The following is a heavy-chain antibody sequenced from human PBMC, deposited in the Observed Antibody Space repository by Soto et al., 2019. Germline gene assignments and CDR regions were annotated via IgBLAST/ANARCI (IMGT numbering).Heavy chain of an antibody. Sequence: EVQLLESGGGLVQPGGSLRLSCAASGFTFSSYAMSWVRQAPGKGLEWVSAINGSGGSAYYADSVKGRFTISRDNSKNTLYLQMNSLRAEDTAVYYCAKDLFWGLIVAGTPDKDAFDIWGQGTMVTVSS. CDR1: GFTFSSYA. CDR2: INGSGGSA. J-gene: IGHJ3*02. D-gene: IGHD6-19*01. V-gene: IGHV3-23*01. CDR3: AKDLFWGLIVAGTPDKDAFDI.